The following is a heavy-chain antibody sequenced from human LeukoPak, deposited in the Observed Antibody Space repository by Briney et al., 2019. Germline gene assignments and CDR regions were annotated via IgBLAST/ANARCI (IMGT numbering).Heavy chain of an antibody. Sequence: SVKVSCKASGGTFSSYAISWVRQAPGQGLEWMGRIIPILGIADYAQKFQGRVTITADKSTSTAYMELSSLRSEDTAVYYCARERDGYNYNYWGQGTLVTVSS. CDR1: GGTFSSYA. CDR3: ARERDGYNYNY. D-gene: IGHD5-24*01. V-gene: IGHV1-69*04. CDR2: IIPILGIA. J-gene: IGHJ4*02.